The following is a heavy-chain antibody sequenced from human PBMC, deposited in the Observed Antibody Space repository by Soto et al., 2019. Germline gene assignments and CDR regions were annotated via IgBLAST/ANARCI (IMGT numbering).Heavy chain of an antibody. CDR1: GYSFTSYW. J-gene: IGHJ4*02. CDR3: ATEYQQLFDY. Sequence: GESLKISCKASGYSFTSYWIGWVRQMPGKGLEWMGIIYPGDSDTRYRPSLLGQVTISADKSISTAYLQWSSLKASDTAVYYCATEYQQLFDYWGQGTLVTVSS. V-gene: IGHV5-51*01. CDR2: IYPGDSDT. D-gene: IGHD6-13*01.